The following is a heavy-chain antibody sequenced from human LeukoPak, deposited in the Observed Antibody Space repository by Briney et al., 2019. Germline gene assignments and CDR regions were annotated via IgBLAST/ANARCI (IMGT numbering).Heavy chain of an antibody. CDR2: IRSKANSYAT. CDR1: GFTFSGSA. CDR3: NRPGSKVDV. Sequence: PGGSLKLSCAASGFTFSGSAMHWVRQASGKGLEWVGRIRSKANSYATAYAASVQGRFTISRDDSKNTAYLQMNSLKTEDTAVYYCNRPGSKVDVWGKGTTVTVSS. J-gene: IGHJ6*04. D-gene: IGHD6-25*01. V-gene: IGHV3-73*01.